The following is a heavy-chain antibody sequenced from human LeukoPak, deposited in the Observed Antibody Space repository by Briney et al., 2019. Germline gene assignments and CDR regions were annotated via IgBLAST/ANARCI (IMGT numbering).Heavy chain of an antibody. V-gene: IGHV4-31*03. CDR3: ARTYCSSTSCSYGEDY. Sequence: PSETLSLTCTVSGGSISSGGYSWSWIRQHPGKSLEWIGYIYYSGSTYYNPSLKSRVTISVDTSKNQFSLKLSSVTAADTAVYYCARTYCSSTSCSYGEDYWGQGTLVTVSS. CDR2: IYYSGST. J-gene: IGHJ4*02. CDR1: GGSISSGGYS. D-gene: IGHD2-2*01.